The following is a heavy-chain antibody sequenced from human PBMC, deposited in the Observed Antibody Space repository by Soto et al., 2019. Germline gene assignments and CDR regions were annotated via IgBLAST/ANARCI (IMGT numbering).Heavy chain of an antibody. V-gene: IGHV3-43*01. J-gene: IGHJ4*02. CDR2: ISWDGGST. Sequence: GSLRLSCAASGFTFDDYTMHWVLQAPGKGLEWVSLISWDGGSTYYADSVKGRFTISRDNSKNSLYLQMNSLRTEDTALYYCAKDRVGYSYGLFDYWGQGTLVTVSS. D-gene: IGHD5-18*01. CDR1: GFTFDDYT. CDR3: AKDRVGYSYGLFDY.